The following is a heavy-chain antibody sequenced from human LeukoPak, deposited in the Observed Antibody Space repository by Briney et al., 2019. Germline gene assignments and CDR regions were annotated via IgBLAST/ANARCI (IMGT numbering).Heavy chain of an antibody. Sequence: ASVKVSCKASGYTFTRHGISWVRQAPGQGLEWMGWISSYNGNTNYAQKLQGRVTMTTDTSTSTVYMELRSLRSDDTAIYYCARQVDTPMALPDCWGQGTLVTVSS. D-gene: IGHD5-18*01. V-gene: IGHV1-18*01. CDR3: ARQVDTPMALPDC. CDR2: ISSYNGNT. CDR1: GYTFTRHG. J-gene: IGHJ4*02.